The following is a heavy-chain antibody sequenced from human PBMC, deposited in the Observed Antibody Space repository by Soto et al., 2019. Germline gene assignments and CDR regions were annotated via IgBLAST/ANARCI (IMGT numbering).Heavy chain of an antibody. V-gene: IGHV4-39*01. CDR1: GDSIGVSRYF. CDR3: ARHADTPLIKTPLAFEV. Sequence: QLHLQESGPGLVKPSETLSLDCIVTGDSIGVSRYFWGWIRQPPGKGLEWIGTVTDTGLTIYNPSLAXRXXXSXXKSKNQFSLTLISVTATDAAMYYCARHADTPLIKTPLAFEVWGQGTMVTVSS. D-gene: IGHD5-18*01. CDR2: VTDTGLT. J-gene: IGHJ3*01.